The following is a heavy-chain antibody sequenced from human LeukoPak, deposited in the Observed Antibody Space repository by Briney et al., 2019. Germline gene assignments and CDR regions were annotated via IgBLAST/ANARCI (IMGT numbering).Heavy chain of an antibody. Sequence: ASVKVSCKACGHTFTGYYMHWVQQAPGQGLEWMGWINPNSGGTNYAQKFQGRVTMTRDTSISTAYMELSRLRSDDTAVYYCARDGPSGYDYSFDYWGQGTLVTVSS. J-gene: IGHJ4*02. CDR1: GHTFTGYY. CDR2: INPNSGGT. CDR3: ARDGPSGYDYSFDY. D-gene: IGHD5-12*01. V-gene: IGHV1-2*02.